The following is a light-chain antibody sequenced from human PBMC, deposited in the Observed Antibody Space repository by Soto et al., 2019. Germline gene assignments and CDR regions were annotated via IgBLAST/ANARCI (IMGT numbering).Light chain of an antibody. CDR3: QQYGSSPPLT. J-gene: IGKJ4*01. Sequence: EIVLTQSPGTLSLSPGERATLSCRASQSVSCNYLAWYQQKPGQTPRLLIYGASIRATGITDRFSGSGSGTDFTLTISSLEPEDFAVYYCQQYGSSPPLTFGGGTKVEIK. V-gene: IGKV3-20*01. CDR2: GAS. CDR1: QSVSCNY.